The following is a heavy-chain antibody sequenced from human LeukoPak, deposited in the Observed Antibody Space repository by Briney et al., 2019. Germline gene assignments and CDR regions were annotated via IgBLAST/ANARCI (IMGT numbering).Heavy chain of an antibody. CDR1: GFAFSSNW. Sequence: GRSLRLSCAASGFAFSSNWVSWVRQAPGRGLELVANISPDGSGKYCMDSVKGRCAISRDNARSSLDLQSNSLRVEDTAVNFCANQAYSRFDYWGQGTLVTVSS. V-gene: IGHV3-7*01. J-gene: IGHJ4*02. CDR2: ISPDGSGK. D-gene: IGHD4-11*01. CDR3: ANQAYSRFDY.